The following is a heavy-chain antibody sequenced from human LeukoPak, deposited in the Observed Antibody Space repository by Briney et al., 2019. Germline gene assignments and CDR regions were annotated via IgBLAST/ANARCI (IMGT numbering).Heavy chain of an antibody. CDR1: GGSISSYY. CDR3: ARGMANYAFDI. CDR2: IYYSGST. J-gene: IGHJ3*02. Sequence: SETLSLTCTVSGGSISSYYWSWTRQPPGKGLEWIGYIYYSGSTNYNPSLKSRVTISVDTSKNQFSLKLSSVTAADTAVYYCARGMANYAFDIWGQGTMVTVSS. V-gene: IGHV4-59*01. D-gene: IGHD5-24*01.